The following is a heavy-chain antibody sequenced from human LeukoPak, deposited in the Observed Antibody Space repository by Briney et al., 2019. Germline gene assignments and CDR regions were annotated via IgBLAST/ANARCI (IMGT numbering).Heavy chain of an antibody. CDR1: GGSISSSSYY. V-gene: IGHV4-39*01. D-gene: IGHD4-23*01. CDR2: NSGNT. Sequence: SETLSLTCTVSGGSISSSSYYWGWIRQPPGKGLEWIGSNSGNTYYNPSLKSRVTLSVDTSKNQFSLKLSSVTATDTAVYYCARQHPYGGNSFDPWGQGTLVIVSS. J-gene: IGHJ5*02. CDR3: ARQHPYGGNSFDP.